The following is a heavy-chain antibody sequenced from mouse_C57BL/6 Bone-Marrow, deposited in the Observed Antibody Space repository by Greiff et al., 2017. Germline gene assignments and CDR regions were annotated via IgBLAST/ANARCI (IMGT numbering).Heavy chain of an antibody. Sequence: EVKLMESGGDLVKPGGSLKLSCAASGFTFSSYGMSWVRQTPDKRLEWVATISSGGSYTYYPDSVKGRFTISRDNAKNTLYLQMSSLKSEDTTMYYCARQDYYGRGDYWGQGTTLTVSS. CDR2: ISSGGSYT. CDR1: GFTFSSYG. J-gene: IGHJ2*01. D-gene: IGHD1-1*01. V-gene: IGHV5-6*01. CDR3: ARQDYYGRGDY.